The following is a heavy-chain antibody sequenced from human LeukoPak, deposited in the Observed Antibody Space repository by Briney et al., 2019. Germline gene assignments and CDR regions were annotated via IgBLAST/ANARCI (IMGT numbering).Heavy chain of an antibody. J-gene: IGHJ6*02. Sequence: ASVKVSCKASGYTFTGYYMHWVRQAPGQGLEWMGWINPNSGGTNYAQKFQGRVTMTRDTSISTAYMELSRLRSDDTAVYYCARDLALIVVVPVAIRGYYYYGMDVWGQGTTVTVSS. CDR1: GYTFTGYY. CDR3: ARDLALIVVVPVAIRGYYYYGMDV. D-gene: IGHD2-2*02. CDR2: INPNSGGT. V-gene: IGHV1-2*02.